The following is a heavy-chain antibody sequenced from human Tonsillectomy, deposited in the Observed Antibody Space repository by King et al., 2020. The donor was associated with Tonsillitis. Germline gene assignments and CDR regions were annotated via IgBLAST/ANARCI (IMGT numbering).Heavy chain of an antibody. D-gene: IGHD3-10*01. V-gene: IGHV3-30*18. CDR3: AKELKISLVRGTYYYYSMDV. J-gene: IGHJ6*02. Sequence: VQLVESGGGVVQPGRSLRLSCAASGFTFSSYGMHWVRQAPGKGLEWVAVISYDGSNKYYADSVKGRFTISTDNSRTTLYLQMNSLRAEDTAVYYCAKELKISLVRGTYYYYSMDVWGQGTTVTVSS. CDR1: GFTFSSYG. CDR2: ISYDGSNK.